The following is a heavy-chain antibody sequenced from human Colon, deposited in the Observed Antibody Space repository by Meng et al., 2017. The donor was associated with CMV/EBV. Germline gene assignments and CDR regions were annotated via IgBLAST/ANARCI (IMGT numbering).Heavy chain of an antibody. CDR2: IYWDGDK. CDR3: AHRHAVLIFDY. Sequence: QITLKESGPTLVKPTQTLTLTCTFSGFSLSTSGMAVGWIRQPPGKALEWLGIIYWDGDKRYRSSLKSRLTITKDTSKNQVVLAMTNMDPVDTGTYYCAHRHAVLIFDYWGQGTLVTVSS. D-gene: IGHD2-8*01. V-gene: IGHV2-5*02. CDR1: GFSLSTSGMA. J-gene: IGHJ4*02.